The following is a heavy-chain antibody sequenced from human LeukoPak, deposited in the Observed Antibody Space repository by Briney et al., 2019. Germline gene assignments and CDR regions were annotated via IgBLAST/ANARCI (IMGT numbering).Heavy chain of an antibody. J-gene: IGHJ5*02. CDR3: ARDPHDYGDYGSWFDP. Sequence: GGSLRLSCAASGFTFSSYAMHWVRQAPGKGLEWVAVISYDGSNKYYADSVKGRFTISRDNSKNTLYLQMNSLRAEDTAVYYCARDPHDYGDYGSWFDPWGQGTLVAVSS. CDR2: ISYDGSNK. CDR1: GFTFSSYA. D-gene: IGHD4-17*01. V-gene: IGHV3-30*04.